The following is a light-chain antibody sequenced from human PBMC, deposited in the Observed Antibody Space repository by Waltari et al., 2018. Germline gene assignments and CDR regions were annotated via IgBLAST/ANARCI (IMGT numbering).Light chain of an antibody. J-gene: IGKJ1*01. Sequence: DIQMTQSPSTLSASVGDRVTITCRASQSISTWLAWYQQKPGKAPKLLIYKASDLESGVPSRFGGSGSGTEFTLTISSLQPDDFATYHCQQYYSSPWMFGRGTKVEI. V-gene: IGKV1-5*03. CDR2: KAS. CDR1: QSISTW. CDR3: QQYYSSPWM.